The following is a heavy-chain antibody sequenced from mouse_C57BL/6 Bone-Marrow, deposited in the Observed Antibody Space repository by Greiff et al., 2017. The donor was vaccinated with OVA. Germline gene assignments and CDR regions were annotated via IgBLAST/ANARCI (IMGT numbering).Heavy chain of an antibody. J-gene: IGHJ2*01. D-gene: IGHD1-1*01. Sequence: QVQLQQPGAELVKPGASVKLSCKASGYTFTSYWMHWVKQRPGQGLEWIGMIHPNSGSTNYNEKFKSKATLTVDTSSSTAYMQLSSLTSEDSAVYYCAGITTVPCDYWGQGTTLTVSS. CDR2: IHPNSGST. V-gene: IGHV1-64*01. CDR1: GYTFTSYW. CDR3: AGITTVPCDY.